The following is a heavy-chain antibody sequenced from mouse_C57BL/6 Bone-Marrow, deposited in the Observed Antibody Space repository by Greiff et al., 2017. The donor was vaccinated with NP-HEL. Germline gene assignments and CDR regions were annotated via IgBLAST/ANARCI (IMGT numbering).Heavy chain of an antibody. V-gene: IGHV7-3*01. CDR3: ARPSTVVAWYFDV. CDR2: IRNKANGYTT. J-gene: IGHJ1*03. D-gene: IGHD1-1*01. CDR1: GFTFTDYY. Sequence: EVKVEESGGGLVQPGGSLSLSCAASGFTFTDYYMSWVRQPPGKALEWLGFIRNKANGYTTEYSASVKGRFTISRDNSQSILYLQMNALRAEDSATYYCARPSTVVAWYFDVWGTGTTVTVSS.